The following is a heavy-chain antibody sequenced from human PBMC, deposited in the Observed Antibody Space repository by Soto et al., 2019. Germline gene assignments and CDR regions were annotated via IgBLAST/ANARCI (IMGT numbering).Heavy chain of an antibody. D-gene: IGHD3-10*01. J-gene: IGHJ4*02. CDR2: IGVGGGDR. V-gene: IGHV3-23*01. CDR3: ARVRFGELV. Sequence: EVQLLESGGGLVQPGGSLRLSCAASGLTFSSYAMRWVRQAPGKGLEWVSIIGVGGGDRYYPESVKGRFTISRDNSRDTLYLEMNSLRDEDTAVYYCARVRFGELVWGQGTLVTVSS. CDR1: GLTFSSYA.